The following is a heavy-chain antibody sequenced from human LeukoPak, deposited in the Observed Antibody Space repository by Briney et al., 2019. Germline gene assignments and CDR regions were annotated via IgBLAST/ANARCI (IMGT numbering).Heavy chain of an antibody. J-gene: IGHJ6*04. Sequence: SEPLSLTCDVSGYSISSGYYWGWIRQPPGKGLEWIGCIYHAGSTYYNPSLKSRVTISVDTSKNHFSLKLTSVTAADTAVYYCADGLMDVWGKGTTVTVSS. V-gene: IGHV4-38-2*01. CDR2: IYHAGST. CDR3: ADGLMDV. CDR1: GYSISSGYY. D-gene: IGHD5-24*01.